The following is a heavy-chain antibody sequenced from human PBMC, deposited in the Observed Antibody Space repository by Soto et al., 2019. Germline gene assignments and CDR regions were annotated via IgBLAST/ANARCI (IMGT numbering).Heavy chain of an antibody. Sequence: PGGSLRLSCTASGFTFGDYAMSWFRQAPGKGLEWVGFIRSKAYGGTTEYAASVKGRFTISRDDSKSIAYLQMNSLKTEDTAVYYCTRVRNRLQLVLSNWFDPWGQGTLVTVSS. CDR2: IRSKAYGGTT. V-gene: IGHV3-49*03. CDR3: TRVRNRLQLVLSNWFDP. D-gene: IGHD6-13*01. CDR1: GFTFGDYA. J-gene: IGHJ5*02.